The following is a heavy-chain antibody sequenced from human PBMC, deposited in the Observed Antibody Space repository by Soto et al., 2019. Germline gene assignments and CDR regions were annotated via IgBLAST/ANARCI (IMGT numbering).Heavy chain of an antibody. CDR2: ISSDATIK. CDR3: ATWGSIAGDY. D-gene: IGHD1-26*01. Sequence: PGGSLRLSCAASGFTFRSFIMHWVRQAPGRGLEWVALISSDATIKFYADSVEGRFTISRDNSKNTLYLQVNSLRPEDTAVYYCATWGSIAGDYWGQGTLVTVSS. V-gene: IGHV3-30-3*01. J-gene: IGHJ4*02. CDR1: GFTFRSFI.